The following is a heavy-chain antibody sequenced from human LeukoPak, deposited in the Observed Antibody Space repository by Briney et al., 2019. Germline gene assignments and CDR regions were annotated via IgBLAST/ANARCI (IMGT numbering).Heavy chain of an antibody. D-gene: IGHD1-26*01. J-gene: IGHJ4*02. Sequence: GGSLRLSCVASGFTFRTYAMSWVRQAPGKGLEWVSVISDTGTSTYYADSVKGRFTISRANSKNTLYLQMNSLRAEDTAVYYCAKEYGGATDYWGQGTLVTVSS. CDR3: AKEYGGATDY. V-gene: IGHV3-23*01. CDR1: GFTFRTYA. CDR2: ISDTGTST.